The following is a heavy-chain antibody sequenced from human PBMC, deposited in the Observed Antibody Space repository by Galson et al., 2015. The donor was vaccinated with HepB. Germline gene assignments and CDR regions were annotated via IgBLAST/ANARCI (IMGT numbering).Heavy chain of an antibody. CDR3: ARGGDSSWYVWYFDL. V-gene: IGHV3-66*01. CDR2: IYSGGST. D-gene: IGHD6-13*01. J-gene: IGHJ2*01. CDR1: GFTVSSNY. Sequence: SLRLSCAASGFTVSSNYMSWVRQAPGKGLEWVSVIYSGGSTYYADSVKGRFTISRDNSKNTLYLQMNSLRAEDTAVYYCARGGDSSWYVWYFDLWGRGTLVTVSS.